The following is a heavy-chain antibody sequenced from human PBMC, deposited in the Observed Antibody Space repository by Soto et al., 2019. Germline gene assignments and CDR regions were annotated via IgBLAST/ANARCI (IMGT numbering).Heavy chain of an antibody. CDR3: AKGGYDYVWGNYRYTHPYYFDY. J-gene: IGHJ4*02. CDR1: GFTFDDYA. V-gene: IGHV3-9*01. D-gene: IGHD3-16*02. Sequence: EVQLVESGGTLVQPGRSLRLSCAASGFTFDDYAMCWVRQAPGKGLEWVSGISWNSGSIAYADSVKGRFTISRDNAKNSLYLQMNSLRAEDTALYYCAKGGYDYVWGNYRYTHPYYFDYWGQGTLVTVSS. CDR2: ISWNSGSI.